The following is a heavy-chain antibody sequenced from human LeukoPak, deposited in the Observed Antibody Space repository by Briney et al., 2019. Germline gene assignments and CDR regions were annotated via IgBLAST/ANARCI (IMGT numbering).Heavy chain of an antibody. CDR1: GGSISSYY. D-gene: IGHD5-18*01. Sequence: SETLSLTCTVSGGSISSYYWSWIRQPPGKGLEWIGYIYYSGSTNYNPSLKSRATISVDTSKNQFSLKLSSVTAADTAVYYCASNTAMPPDYFYMDVWGKGTTVTVSS. CDR2: IYYSGST. V-gene: IGHV4-59*01. J-gene: IGHJ6*03. CDR3: ASNTAMPPDYFYMDV.